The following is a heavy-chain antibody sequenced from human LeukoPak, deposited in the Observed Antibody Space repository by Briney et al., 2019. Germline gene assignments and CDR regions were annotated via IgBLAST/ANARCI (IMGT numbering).Heavy chain of an antibody. CDR1: GYIFTSYY. D-gene: IGHD6-25*01. CDR3: ARATYITGWHYFDN. CDR2: INPSGDST. Sequence: ASVKVSCKASGYIFTSYYMHWLRQAPGQGLEWMGIINPSGDSTNYAQKFQGRVTITRDTSTSTVYMELSSLRSEDTAVYYCARATYITGWHYFDNWGQGTLVTVSS. V-gene: IGHV1-46*01. J-gene: IGHJ4*02.